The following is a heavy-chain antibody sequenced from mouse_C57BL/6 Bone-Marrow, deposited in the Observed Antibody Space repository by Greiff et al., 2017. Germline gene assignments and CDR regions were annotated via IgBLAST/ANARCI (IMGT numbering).Heavy chain of an antibody. D-gene: IGHD4-1*02. V-gene: IGHV1-47*01. J-gene: IGHJ4*01. Sequence: VQLQQSGAELVKPGASVKMSCKASGYTFTTYPIAWMKQNHGKSLEWIGNFHPYNDDTKYNEKFKGKATWTVEKSSTTVYLELSLLTSDDSAVYSCSRINCDDAMDYWGQGTSVTVSS. CDR2: FHPYNDDT. CDR3: SRINCDDAMDY. CDR1: GYTFTTYP.